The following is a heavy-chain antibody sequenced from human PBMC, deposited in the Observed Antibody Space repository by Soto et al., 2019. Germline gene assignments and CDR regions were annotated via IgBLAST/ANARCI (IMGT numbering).Heavy chain of an antibody. CDR2: IDPSDSYT. V-gene: IGHV5-10-1*01. Sequence: GESLKISCKGSGYSFTSYWISWVRQMPGKGLEWMGRIDPSDSYTNYSPSFQGHVTISADKSISTAYLQWSSLKASDTDMYYCATYLVGALDVWGQGTTVTVSS. D-gene: IGHD1-26*01. CDR3: ATYLVGALDV. CDR1: GYSFTSYW. J-gene: IGHJ6*02.